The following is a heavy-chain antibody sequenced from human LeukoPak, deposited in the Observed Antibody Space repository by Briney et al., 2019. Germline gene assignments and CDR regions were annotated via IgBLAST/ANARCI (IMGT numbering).Heavy chain of an antibody. D-gene: IGHD4-17*01. CDR1: GYRFTSYW. V-gene: IGHV5-51*01. CDR2: IYPGDSDT. J-gene: IGHJ6*03. CDR3: AREVNGDYRTEYYYMDV. Sequence: GESLQISCKGSGYRFTSYWIGWVRQMPGKGLEWMGIIYPGDSDTRYSPSFQGQVTISADKSISTAYLQWSSLKASDTAMYYCAREVNGDYRTEYYYMDVWGKGTTVTVSS.